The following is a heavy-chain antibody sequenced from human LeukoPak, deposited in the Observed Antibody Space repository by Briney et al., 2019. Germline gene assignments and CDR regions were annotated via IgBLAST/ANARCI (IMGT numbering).Heavy chain of an antibody. CDR1: GFTFSSYA. CDR2: ISAGGGNT. D-gene: IGHD1-26*01. J-gene: IGHJ4*02. CDR3: ANRISGSSY. V-gene: IGHV3-23*01. Sequence: GGSLRLSRAASGFTFSSYAMSWVRQAPGKGLEWVSAISAGGGNTDYADSVKGRFTISRDNSKNTVFLQMNSLRAEDTGVYYCANRISGSSYWGQGTLVTVSS.